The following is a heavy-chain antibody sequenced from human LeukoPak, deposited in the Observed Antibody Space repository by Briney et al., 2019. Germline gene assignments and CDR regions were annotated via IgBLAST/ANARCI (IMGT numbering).Heavy chain of an antibody. D-gene: IGHD1-26*01. J-gene: IGHJ4*02. CDR2: ISAYNGNT. Sequence: ASVKVSCKASGYTFTSYGINWVRQAPGQGLEWMGWISAYNGNTNYAQKLQGRVTMTTDTSTSTAYMELSSLRSDDTAVYYCARNLDQYSGRYGGFGHDFWGQGTLVTVSS. V-gene: IGHV1-18*01. CDR3: ARNLDQYSGRYGGFGHDF. CDR1: GYTFTSYG.